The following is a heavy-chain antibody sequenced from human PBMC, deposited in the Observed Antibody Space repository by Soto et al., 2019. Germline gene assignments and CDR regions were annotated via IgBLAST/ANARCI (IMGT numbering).Heavy chain of an antibody. D-gene: IGHD5-12*01. V-gene: IGHV1-69*06. Sequence: SSGKVSCKASGGAFSSYAISWVRQAPGQGLEWMGGIIPIFGTANYAQKFQGRVTITADKSTSTAYMELSSLRSEDTAVYYCARAGDIVATITHYYYYGMDVWGQGTTVTVSS. J-gene: IGHJ6*02. CDR2: IIPIFGTA. CDR1: GGAFSSYA. CDR3: ARAGDIVATITHYYYYGMDV.